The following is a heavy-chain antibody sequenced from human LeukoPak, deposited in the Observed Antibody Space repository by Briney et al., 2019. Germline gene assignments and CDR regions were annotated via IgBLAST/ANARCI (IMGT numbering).Heavy chain of an antibody. D-gene: IGHD3-22*01. J-gene: IGHJ6*02. CDR1: GFTFSSYS. Sequence: PGGSLRLSCAASGFTFSSYSMNWVRQAPGKGLEWVSSISSSGSSSIYYADSVKGRFTISRDNAKNSLYLQMNSLRAEDTAVYYCARDVVRGYYDSSGYYLYGMDVWGQGTTVTVSS. V-gene: IGHV3-21*01. CDR3: ARDVVRGYYDSSGYYLYGMDV. CDR2: ISSSGSSSI.